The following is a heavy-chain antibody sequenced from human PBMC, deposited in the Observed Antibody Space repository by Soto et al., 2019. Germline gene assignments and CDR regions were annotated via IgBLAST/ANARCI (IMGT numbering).Heavy chain of an antibody. D-gene: IGHD6-13*01. Sequence: PSETLSLTCAVYGGSFSGYYWSWIRQPPGKGLEWIGEINHSGSTNYNPSLKSRVTISVDTSKNQFSLKLSSVTAADTAVYYCARGRPRYIAAAGTFDYWGQGTLVTVSS. J-gene: IGHJ4*02. CDR3: ARGRPRYIAAAGTFDY. CDR2: INHSGST. CDR1: GGSFSGYY. V-gene: IGHV4-34*01.